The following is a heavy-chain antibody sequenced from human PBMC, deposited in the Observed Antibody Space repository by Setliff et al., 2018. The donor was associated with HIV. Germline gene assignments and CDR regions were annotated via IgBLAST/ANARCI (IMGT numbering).Heavy chain of an antibody. D-gene: IGHD1-26*01. CDR1: GYSFTNYG. V-gene: IGHV1-18*01. CDR3: ARARLQGIVTAVGPRDNCLDP. Sequence: ASVKVSCKASGYSFTNYGISWVRQAPGQGPEWMGWISAYTGHTDYAPRLLGRVTMTTDTSTSTAYMELRSLTSDDTAVYYCARARLQGIVTAVGPRDNCLDPWGQGTRVTSPQ. CDR2: ISAYTGHT. J-gene: IGHJ5*02.